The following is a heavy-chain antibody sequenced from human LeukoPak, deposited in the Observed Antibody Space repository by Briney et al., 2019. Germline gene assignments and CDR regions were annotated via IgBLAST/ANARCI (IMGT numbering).Heavy chain of an antibody. CDR3: ARSPLYCSSTSCYESPLYYFDY. D-gene: IGHD2-2*01. CDR1: GGTFSSYA. J-gene: IGHJ4*02. Sequence: ASVKVSCKASGGTFSSYAISWVRQAPGQGLEWMGGIIPIFGTANYEQKFQGRVTITADKYTSTAYMELSRLRSEDTAVHYCARSPLYCSSTSCYESPLYYFDYWGQGTLVTVSS. V-gene: IGHV1-69*06. CDR2: IIPIFGTA.